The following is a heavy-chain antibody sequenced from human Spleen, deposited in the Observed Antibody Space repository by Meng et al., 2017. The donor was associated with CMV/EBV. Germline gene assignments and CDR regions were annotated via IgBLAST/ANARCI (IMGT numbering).Heavy chain of an antibody. CDR3: ARVVGLHFDY. CDR1: GFSVSSKY. V-gene: IGHV3-53*01. J-gene: IGHJ4*02. D-gene: IGHD2-15*01. CDR2: IYSADST. Sequence: RLSCAASGFSVSSKYMSWVRQAPGRGLEWVSVIYSADSTYYADSVKGRFTISRDNSRNTLYFQMNSLRAEDTAVYYCARVVGLHFDYWGQGTLVTVSS.